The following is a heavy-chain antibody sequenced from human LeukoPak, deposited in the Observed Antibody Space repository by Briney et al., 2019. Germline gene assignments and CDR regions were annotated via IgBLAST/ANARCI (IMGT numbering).Heavy chain of an antibody. J-gene: IGHJ5*02. CDR3: ARVGYYYDSSGYYYPS. D-gene: IGHD3-22*01. CDR1: GYTFTGYY. V-gene: IGHV1-2*02. CDR2: INPNSGGT. Sequence: ASVKVSCKASGYTFTGYYMHWVRQAPGQGLEWMGWINPNSGGTNYAQKFQGRVTMTRDTSISTAYMELSRLRSDDTVVYYCARVGYYYDSSGYYYPSWGQGTLVTVSS.